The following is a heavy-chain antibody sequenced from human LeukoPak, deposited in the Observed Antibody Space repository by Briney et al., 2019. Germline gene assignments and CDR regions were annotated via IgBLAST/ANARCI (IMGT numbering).Heavy chain of an antibody. D-gene: IGHD5-18*01. CDR1: GGSFSSNY. V-gene: IGHV4-59*01. Sequence: SETLSLTCTVSGGSFSSNYWSWIRQPPGKGLGWIGYIYYSGSTSYNPSLKSRVTISADTSKNQFSLKLSSVTVADTAVYYCARGERGYSYGKGGYYYGMDVWGQGTTVTVSS. CDR3: ARGERGYSYGKGGYYYGMDV. CDR2: IYYSGST. J-gene: IGHJ6*02.